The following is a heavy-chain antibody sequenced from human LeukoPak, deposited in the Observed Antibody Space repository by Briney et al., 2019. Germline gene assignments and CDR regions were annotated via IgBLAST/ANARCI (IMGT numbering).Heavy chain of an antibody. J-gene: IGHJ4*02. CDR2: IYHSGRT. Sequence: SETLSLTCTVSGGSISSYYWSWIRQPPGKGLEWIGSIYHSGRTSYNPSLTSRVSLSIDTSKNQFSLKLTSVTAADTAVYYCASTVSSGYSYFDSWGQGTLVTVSS. CDR3: ASTVSSGYSYFDS. CDR1: GGSISSYY. V-gene: IGHV4-59*08. D-gene: IGHD3-22*01.